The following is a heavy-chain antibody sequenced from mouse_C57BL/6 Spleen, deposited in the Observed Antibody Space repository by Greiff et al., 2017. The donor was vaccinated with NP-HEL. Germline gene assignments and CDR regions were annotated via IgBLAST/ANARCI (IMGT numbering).Heavy chain of an antibody. J-gene: IGHJ4*01. CDR1: GFTFSDAW. V-gene: IGHV6-6*01. D-gene: IGHD2-4*01. Sequence: EVQLQESGGGLVQPGGSMKLSCAASGFTFSDAWMDWVRQSPEKGLEWVAEIRNKANNHATYYAESVKGRFTISRDDSKSSVYLQMNSLRAEDTGIYYCTRNYYDPYAMDYWGQGTSVTVSS. CDR3: TRNYYDPYAMDY. CDR2: IRNKANNHAT.